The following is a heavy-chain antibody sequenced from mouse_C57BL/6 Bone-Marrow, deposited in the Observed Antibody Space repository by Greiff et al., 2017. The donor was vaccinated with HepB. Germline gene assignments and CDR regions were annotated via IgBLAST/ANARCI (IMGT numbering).Heavy chain of an antibody. J-gene: IGHJ4*01. Sequence: DVQLVEAGGGLVKPGGSLKLSCAASGFTFSSYAMSWVRQTPEKRLEWVATISDGGSYTYYPDNVKGRFTISRDNAKNNLYLQMSHLKSEDTAMYYCARGSYDSAMDYWGQGTSVTVSS. CDR3: ARGSYDSAMDY. V-gene: IGHV5-4*01. CDR1: GFTFSSYA. CDR2: ISDGGSYT. D-gene: IGHD6-1*01.